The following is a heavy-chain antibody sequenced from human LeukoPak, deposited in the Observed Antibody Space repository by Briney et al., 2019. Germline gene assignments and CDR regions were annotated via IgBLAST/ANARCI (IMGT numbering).Heavy chain of an antibody. CDR2: IYYSGST. CDR3: ARALVSGLGGTSAWFDP. CDR1: GGSISSGAYY. D-gene: IGHD4-23*01. V-gene: IGHV4-31*03. J-gene: IGHJ5*02. Sequence: SETLSLTCTVSGGSISSGAYYWSWIRQLPGKGLEWIGYIYYSGSTYYNPSLKSRVSISVDTSKNRFSLKLSSVTAADTAVYYCARALVSGLGGTSAWFDPWGQGTLVTVSS.